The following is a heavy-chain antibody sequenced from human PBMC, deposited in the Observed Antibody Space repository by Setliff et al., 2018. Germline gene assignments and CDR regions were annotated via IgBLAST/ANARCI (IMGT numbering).Heavy chain of an antibody. CDR1: GFKFSDYF. Sequence: GGSLRLSCEASGFKFSDYFMSWIRQAPGKGLEWLSHISDSSRTHTAYADSVRGRFTISRDNAKNSVYLQMNSLKAEDTAVYYCARIQLGYFDYWGRGTLVTVSS. J-gene: IGHJ4*02. D-gene: IGHD1-1*01. CDR3: ARIQLGYFDY. V-gene: IGHV3-11*03. CDR2: ISDSSRTHT.